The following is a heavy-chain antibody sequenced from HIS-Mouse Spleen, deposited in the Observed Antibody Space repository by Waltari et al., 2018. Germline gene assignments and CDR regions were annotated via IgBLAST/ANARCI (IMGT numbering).Heavy chain of an antibody. CDR3: ASNLGSDSYGRGDY. J-gene: IGHJ4*02. CDR2: ISSRRSYI. CDR1: GFTFSSYS. V-gene: IGHV3-21*01. D-gene: IGHD5-18*01. Sequence: EVQLVESGGGLVKPGGSLRLSCAASGFTFSSYSMNWVRQAPGKGLEWVSFISSRRSYIYYADSVKGRFTISRDNAKNSLYLQMNSLRAEDTAVYYCASNLGSDSYGRGDYWGQGTLVTVSS.